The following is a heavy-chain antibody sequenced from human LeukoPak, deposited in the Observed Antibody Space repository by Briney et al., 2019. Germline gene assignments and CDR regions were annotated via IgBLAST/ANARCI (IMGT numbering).Heavy chain of an antibody. CDR3: ARDAIVGATQGYFDL. CDR1: GYSFSTYW. V-gene: IGHV5-51*01. Sequence: GESLKISCKGSGYSFSTYWIGWVRQMPGKGLEWMGIIYLGDSDTRYSPSFQGQVTISADKSISTAYLQWSNLKASDTAMYFCARDAIVGATQGYFDLWGRGTFVSVST. CDR2: IYLGDSDT. D-gene: IGHD1-26*01. J-gene: IGHJ2*01.